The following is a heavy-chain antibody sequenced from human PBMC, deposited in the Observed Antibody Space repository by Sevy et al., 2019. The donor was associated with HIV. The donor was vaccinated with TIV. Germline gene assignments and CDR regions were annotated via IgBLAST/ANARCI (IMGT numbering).Heavy chain of an antibody. CDR1: GGSISSSSYY. V-gene: IGHV4-39*01. Sequence: SDTLSLTCTVSGGSISSSSYYWGWIRQPPGKGLEWIGSIYYSGSTYYNPSLKSRVTISVDTSKNQFSLKLSSVTAADTAVYYCASTGLIRDDAFDIWGQGTMVTVSS. D-gene: IGHD1-1*01. CDR2: IYYSGST. CDR3: ASTGLIRDDAFDI. J-gene: IGHJ3*02.